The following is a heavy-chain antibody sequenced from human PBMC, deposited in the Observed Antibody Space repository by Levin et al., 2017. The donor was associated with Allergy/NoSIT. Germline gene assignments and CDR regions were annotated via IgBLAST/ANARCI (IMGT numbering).Heavy chain of an antibody. J-gene: IGHJ3*02. V-gene: IGHV4-59*01. D-gene: IGHD3-10*01. CDR1: YGSIPDTY. CDR2: IQYSGST. CDR3: ARSDSWGSGTYTHFDAFDI. Sequence: SQTLSLTCTVSYGSIPDTYWSWLRPPPGKGLEWIGYIQYSGSTNYNPSLKSRVLMSMDTSKNQFSLKLSSVTAADTAVYHCARSDSWGSGTYTHFDAFDIWGQGTMVTVSS.